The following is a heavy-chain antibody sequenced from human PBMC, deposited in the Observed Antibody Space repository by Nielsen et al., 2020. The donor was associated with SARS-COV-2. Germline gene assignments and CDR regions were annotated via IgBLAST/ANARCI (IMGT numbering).Heavy chain of an antibody. CDR2: IWYDGSNK. CDR1: GFTFSSYG. D-gene: IGHD6-13*01. Sequence: GGSLRLSCAASGFTFSSYGMHWVRQAPGKGLEWVAVIWYDGSNKYYVDSVKGRFTISRDNAKNSLYLQMNSLRAEDTAVYYCAREIGPYSSSWYDYWGQGTLVTVSS. CDR3: AREIGPYSSSWYDY. V-gene: IGHV3-33*01. J-gene: IGHJ4*02.